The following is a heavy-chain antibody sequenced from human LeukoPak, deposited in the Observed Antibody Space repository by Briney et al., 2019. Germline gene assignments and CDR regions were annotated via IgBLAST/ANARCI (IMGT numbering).Heavy chain of an antibody. J-gene: IGHJ4*02. CDR1: GFTFSSYS. D-gene: IGHD3-3*01. V-gene: IGHV3-21*01. CDR3: ARGLRLSDY. Sequence: GGSLRLSCAASGFTFSSYSMNWVRQAPGKGLEWVSSISSSSGYIYYADSVKGRFTISRDNAKNSLYLQMNSLRAEDTAVYYCARGLRLSDYWGQGTLVTVSS. CDR2: ISSSSGYI.